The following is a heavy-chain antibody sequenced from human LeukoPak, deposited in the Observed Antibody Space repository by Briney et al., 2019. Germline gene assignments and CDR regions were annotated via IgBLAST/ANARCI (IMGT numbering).Heavy chain of an antibody. J-gene: IGHJ5*02. V-gene: IGHV4-59*08. Sequence: PSETLSLTCTVPGGSISSYYWSWIRQPPEKGLEWIGYIYSSGSTNYNPSLKSRVTLSVDTSKNQFSLKLSSVTAADTAVYYCARHSSSSRGWFDPWGQGTLVTVSS. CDR2: IYSSGST. D-gene: IGHD6-6*01. CDR3: ARHSSSSRGWFDP. CDR1: GGSISSYY.